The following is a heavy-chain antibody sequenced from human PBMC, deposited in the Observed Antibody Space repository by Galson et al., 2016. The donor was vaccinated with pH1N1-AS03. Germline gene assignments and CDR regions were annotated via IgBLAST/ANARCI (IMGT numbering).Heavy chain of an antibody. D-gene: IGHD6-13*01. Sequence: SLRLSCAASGFTFSDYYMSWIRQAPGKGLEWISCITSSGGSGPTTYYADSVKGRFTISRDNSKNTLYLRINSLRAEDTAIYYCARSTHVNEGLDFWGQGTLVIVSS. V-gene: IGHV3-11*01. CDR2: ITSSGGSGPTT. CDR1: GFTFSDYY. CDR3: ARSTHVNEGLDF. J-gene: IGHJ4*02.